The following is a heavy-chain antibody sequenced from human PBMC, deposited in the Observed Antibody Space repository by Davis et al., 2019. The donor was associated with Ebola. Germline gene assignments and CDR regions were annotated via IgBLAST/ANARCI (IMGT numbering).Heavy chain of an antibody. Sequence: SVKVSCKASAGTFSSYAISWVRQAPGQGLEWMGGIIPIFGTANYAQKFQGRVTITADKSTSTAYMELSSLRSEDTAVYYCAREGRGLRFEGPLDYWGQGTLVTVSS. CDR3: AREGRGLRFEGPLDY. V-gene: IGHV1-69*06. J-gene: IGHJ4*02. D-gene: IGHD5-12*01. CDR2: IIPIFGTA. CDR1: AGTFSSYA.